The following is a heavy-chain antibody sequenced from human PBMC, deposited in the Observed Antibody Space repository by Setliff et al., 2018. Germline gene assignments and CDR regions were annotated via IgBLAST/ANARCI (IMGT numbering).Heavy chain of an antibody. D-gene: IGHD6-6*01. V-gene: IGHV4-34*01. Sequence: SETLSLTCAAHGGSFSDYYWTWIRQPPGKGLEWIGEINHRGSTNYNPSLKSRVTISIDTSKDQFSLKLISMTAADTAVYYRARGRNIAARLLDSWGQGTLVTVSS. CDR2: INHRGST. J-gene: IGHJ4*02. CDR1: GGSFSDYY. CDR3: ARGRNIAARLLDS.